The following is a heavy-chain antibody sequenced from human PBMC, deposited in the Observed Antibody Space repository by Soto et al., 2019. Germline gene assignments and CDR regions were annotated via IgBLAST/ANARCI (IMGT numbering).Heavy chain of an antibody. Sequence: GASVKVSCKASGGTFSSYTISWVRQAPGQGLEWMGRIIPILGIANYAQKFQGRVTITADKSTSTAYMELSSLRSEDTAVYYCAREGYDFWSGYLRAFDIWGQGTMVTVSS. CDR3: AREGYDFWSGYLRAFDI. CDR1: GGTFSSYT. V-gene: IGHV1-69*04. J-gene: IGHJ3*02. CDR2: IIPILGIA. D-gene: IGHD3-3*01.